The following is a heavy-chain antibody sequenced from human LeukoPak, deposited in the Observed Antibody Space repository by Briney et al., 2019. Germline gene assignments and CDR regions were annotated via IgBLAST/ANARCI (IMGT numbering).Heavy chain of an antibody. CDR3: ARVRSLDAFDI. D-gene: IGHD4-17*01. J-gene: IGHJ3*02. V-gene: IGHV4-59*01. Sequence: SEILSLTCTVSAGSISSYYWSWIRQPPGKGLEWIGYIYYSGSTNYNPSLKSRVTISVDTSKNQFSLKLSSVTAADTAVYYCARVRSLDAFDIWGQGTMVTVSS. CDR1: AGSISSYY. CDR2: IYYSGST.